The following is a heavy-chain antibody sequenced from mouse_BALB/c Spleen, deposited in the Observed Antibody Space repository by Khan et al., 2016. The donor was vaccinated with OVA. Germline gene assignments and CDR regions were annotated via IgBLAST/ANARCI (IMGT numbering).Heavy chain of an antibody. V-gene: IGHV3-2*02. CDR3: ARAVTLTTVVATDFDY. Sequence: EVELVESGPGLVKPSQSLSLTCTVTGYSITSDYAWNWIRQFPGNKLEWLGYISYSGRTSYNPSLNSRISITRDTSNNQFFLQLNSVTSEDTATYYCARAVTLTTVVATDFDYWGQGTTLTVSA. D-gene: IGHD1-1*01. J-gene: IGHJ2*01. CDR2: ISYSGRT. CDR1: GYSITSDYA.